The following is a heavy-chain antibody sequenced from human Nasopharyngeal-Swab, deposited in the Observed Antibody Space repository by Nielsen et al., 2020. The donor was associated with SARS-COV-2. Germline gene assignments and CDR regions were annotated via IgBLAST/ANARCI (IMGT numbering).Heavy chain of an antibody. CDR3: ARSIVPGYSSSWAPGIFDH. V-gene: IGHV1-69*13. D-gene: IGHD6-13*01. CDR1: GGTFSSYA. CDR2: IIPIFGTA. J-gene: IGHJ4*02. Sequence: SVKVSCKASGGTFSSYAISWVRQAPGQGLEWMGGIIPIFGTANYAQKFQGRVTITADESTSTAYMELSSLRSEDTAVYYCARSIVPGYSSSWAPGIFDHWGQGTLVTVSS.